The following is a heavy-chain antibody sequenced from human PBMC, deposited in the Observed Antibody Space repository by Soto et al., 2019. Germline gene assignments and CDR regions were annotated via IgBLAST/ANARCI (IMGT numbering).Heavy chain of an antibody. D-gene: IGHD3-10*01. CDR1: GGTFSSYA. CDR2: IIPIFGTA. Sequence: QVQLVQSGAEVKKPGSSVKVSCKASGGTFSSYAISWVRQAPGQGLEWMGGIIPIFGTANYAQKFQGRVTITADESTSTAYMELSSLRSDDTAVYYCARDLSSNYYGSGSYYAFDYWGQGTLVTVSS. V-gene: IGHV1-69*01. CDR3: ARDLSSNYYGSGSYYAFDY. J-gene: IGHJ4*02.